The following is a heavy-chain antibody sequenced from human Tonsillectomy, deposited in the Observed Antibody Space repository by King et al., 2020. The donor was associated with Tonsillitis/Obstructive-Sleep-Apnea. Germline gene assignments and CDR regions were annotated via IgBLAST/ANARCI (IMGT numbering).Heavy chain of an antibody. J-gene: IGHJ6*03. CDR3: AVGANFYFYYLDV. D-gene: IGHD1-26*01. CDR1: GGSFSGYY. V-gene: IGHV4-34*01. CDR2: INHSGST. Sequence: VQLQQWGAGLLKPSETLSLTCAVYGGSFSGYYWSWIRQPPGKGLEWIGEINHSGSTNYNPSLKSRVTISVDTSKNQFSLKLSSVTAAATAVYYCAVGANFYFYYLDVWGKGTTVTVSS.